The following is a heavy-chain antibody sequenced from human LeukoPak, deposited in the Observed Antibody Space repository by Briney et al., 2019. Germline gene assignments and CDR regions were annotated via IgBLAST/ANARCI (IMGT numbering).Heavy chain of an antibody. V-gene: IGHV4-39*07. Sequence: SETLSLTCTVSGDSSSNSLYYWGWIRQPPGKGLEWIGSIDYSGRTYDNPSLKSRVTISVDTSKNQFSLKLSSVTAADTAVYYCARVAGPYYYDSSGPFDYWGQGSLVTVSS. D-gene: IGHD3-22*01. CDR1: GDSSSNSLYY. J-gene: IGHJ4*02. CDR3: ARVAGPYYYDSSGPFDY. CDR2: IDYSGRT.